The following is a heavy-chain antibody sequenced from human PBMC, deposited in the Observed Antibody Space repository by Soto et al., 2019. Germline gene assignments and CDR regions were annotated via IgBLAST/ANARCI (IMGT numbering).Heavy chain of an antibody. D-gene: IGHD2-2*01. CDR2: IKSKTDGGTT. Sequence: PGGSLRLSCAASGFTFSNAWMSWVRQAPGKGLEWVGRIKSKTDGGTTDYAAPVKGRFTISRDDSKNTLYLQMNSLKTEDTAVYYCTTSFQGIYCSSTSCPDYYYGMDVWGKGTTVTVSA. CDR1: GFTFSNAW. V-gene: IGHV3-15*01. J-gene: IGHJ6*04. CDR3: TTSFQGIYCSSTSCPDYYYGMDV.